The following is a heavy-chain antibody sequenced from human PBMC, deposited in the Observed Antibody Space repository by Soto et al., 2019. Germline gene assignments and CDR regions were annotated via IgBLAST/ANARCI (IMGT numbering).Heavy chain of an antibody. CDR2: ISYDGSNK. V-gene: IGHV3-30-3*01. D-gene: IGHD3-9*01. CDR1: GFTFSSYA. J-gene: IGHJ3*02. CDR3: ARQCELELQVLRYFHLSADAFHI. Sequence: PGGSLRLSCAASGFTFSSYAMHCVRQAPGKWLEWVAVISYDGSNKYYADSVKGRFTISRDNSKNTLYVQMNSLRAEDTAVYYCARQCELELQVLRYFHLSADAFHISGPAPMVT.